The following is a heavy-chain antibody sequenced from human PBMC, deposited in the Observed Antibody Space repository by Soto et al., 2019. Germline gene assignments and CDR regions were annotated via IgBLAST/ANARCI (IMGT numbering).Heavy chain of an antibody. Sequence: QVQLVQSGAEVKKPGSSVKVSCKASGGTFSSYAISWVRQAPGQGLEWMGGIIPIFGTANYAQKFQGRVTITADESTSTAYMELISRRSEDTAVYYCARAIIGGVVPYYYGMEFWGQGTTVTVSS. D-gene: IGHD3-3*01. J-gene: IGHJ6*02. CDR2: IIPIFGTA. CDR1: GGTFSSYA. V-gene: IGHV1-69*01. CDR3: ARAIIGGVVPYYYGMEF.